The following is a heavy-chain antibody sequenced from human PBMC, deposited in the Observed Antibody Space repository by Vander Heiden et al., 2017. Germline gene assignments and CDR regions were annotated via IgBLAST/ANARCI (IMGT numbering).Heavy chain of an antibody. Sequence: VQLVESGGGVVQPGRSLRLSCAASGFTVSSYGMHWVRQAPGKGLEWLAVIWYDGSNKYYADSVKGRFTISRDNSKNTLYLQMNSLRAEDTAVYYCARDRPIMTTVTNEGYYFDYWGQGTLVTVSS. V-gene: IGHV3-33*01. CDR3: ARDRPIMTTVTNEGYYFDY. CDR2: IWYDGSNK. CDR1: GFTVSSYG. D-gene: IGHD4-17*01. J-gene: IGHJ4*02.